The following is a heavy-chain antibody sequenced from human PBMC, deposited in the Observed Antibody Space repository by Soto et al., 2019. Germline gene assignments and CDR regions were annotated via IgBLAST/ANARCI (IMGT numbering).Heavy chain of an antibody. J-gene: IGHJ5*02. CDR1: GYTFSNSG. Sequence: AAVKVSCKTSGYTFSNSGITCVRQAPGQPLEWLGWISLYSDGTNYAQKFQGRVSMTTDTSTTTAYMELRSLRSDDTAVYYCARVVPGAEAWFGPWGQGTLVTVSS. CDR2: ISLYSDGT. CDR3: ARVVPGAEAWFGP. V-gene: IGHV1-18*01. D-gene: IGHD2-2*01.